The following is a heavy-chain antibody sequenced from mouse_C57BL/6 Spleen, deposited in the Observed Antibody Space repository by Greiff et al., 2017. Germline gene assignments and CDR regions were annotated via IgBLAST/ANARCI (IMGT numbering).Heavy chain of an antibody. CDR2: IYPGNSDT. V-gene: IGHV1-5*01. CDR1: GYTFTSYW. J-gene: IGHJ3*01. Sequence: EVKLVESGTVLARPGASVKMSCKTSGYTFTSYWMHWVKQRPGQGLEWIGAIYPGNSDTSYNQKFKGKAKLTAGTSASTAYMELSSLTNEDSAVYYCTRDYWGQGTLVTVSA. CDR3: TRDY.